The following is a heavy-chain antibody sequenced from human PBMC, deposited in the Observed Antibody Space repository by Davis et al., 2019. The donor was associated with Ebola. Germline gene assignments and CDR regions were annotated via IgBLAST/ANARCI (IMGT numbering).Heavy chain of an antibody. V-gene: IGHV3-21*01. CDR1: GFSFSSCS. CDR3: AKSLDCSGGSCEDY. CDR2: ISSSSTSR. D-gene: IGHD2-15*01. Sequence: GESLKISCAASGFSFSSCSMNWVRQAPGKGLEWVSSISSSSTSRYYADSVKGRFTISRDNSKNTLYLQMNSLRAEDTAVYYCAKSLDCSGGSCEDYWGQGTLVTVSS. J-gene: IGHJ4*02.